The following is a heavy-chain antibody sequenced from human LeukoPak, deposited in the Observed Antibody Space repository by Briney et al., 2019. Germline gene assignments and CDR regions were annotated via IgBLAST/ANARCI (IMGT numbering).Heavy chain of an antibody. D-gene: IGHD6-19*01. J-gene: IGHJ4*02. CDR1: GGSFSGYY. Sequence: SETLSLTCAVYGGSFSGYYWSWIRQPPGKGLEWIGYIYYSGSTYYNPSLKSRVTISVDTSKNQFSLKLSSVTAADTAVYYCARGGGVAGTPYNPYDYWGQGTLVTVSS. V-gene: IGHV4-34*01. CDR2: IYYSGST. CDR3: ARGGGVAGTPYNPYDY.